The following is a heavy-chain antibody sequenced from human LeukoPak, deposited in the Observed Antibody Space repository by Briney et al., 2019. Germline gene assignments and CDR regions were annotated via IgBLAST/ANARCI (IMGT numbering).Heavy chain of an antibody. J-gene: IGHJ6*02. CDR3: ARHQGGYDVRGNYYCYGLDV. CDR2: IKQDGSEK. CDR1: GFPFRSYW. D-gene: IGHD5-12*01. Sequence: GGSLRLSCAASGFPFRSYWMSWVRQAPGKGLEWVANIKQDGSEKYSVDSVRGRFTISRDNAKNSLYLQVNSLRVEDTAVYFCARHQGGYDVRGNYYCYGLDVWGQGTTVTVSS. V-gene: IGHV3-7*01.